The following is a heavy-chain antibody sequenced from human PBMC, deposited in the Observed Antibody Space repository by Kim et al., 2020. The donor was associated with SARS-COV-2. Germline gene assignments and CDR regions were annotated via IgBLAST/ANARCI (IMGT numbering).Heavy chain of an antibody. CDR2: IYSGGNT. CDR3: ARDAMSCGMDV. J-gene: IGHJ6*02. V-gene: IGHV3-53*01. Sequence: GGSLRLSCAASGFTVSSNYMSWVRQAPGKGLEWVSVIYSGGNTYYADSVKDRFTISRDNSKYTLYLQMNSLRAEDTAVYYCARDAMSCGMDVWGQGTTVTDSS. CDR1: GFTVSSNY. D-gene: IGHD3-10*01.